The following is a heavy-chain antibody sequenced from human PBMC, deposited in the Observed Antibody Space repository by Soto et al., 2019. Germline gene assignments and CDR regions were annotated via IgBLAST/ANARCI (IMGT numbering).Heavy chain of an antibody. J-gene: IGHJ3*02. Sequence: SETLSITCTVSGCSISSYDWSWIRQPPGKGLEWIGYIYYSGSTNYNPSLKSRVTISVDTSKNQFSLKLSSVTAADTAVYYCAREGSLGDDAFDIWGQGTMVTVSS. CDR1: GCSISSYD. CDR3: AREGSLGDDAFDI. V-gene: IGHV4-59*01. CDR2: IYYSGST. D-gene: IGHD3-10*01.